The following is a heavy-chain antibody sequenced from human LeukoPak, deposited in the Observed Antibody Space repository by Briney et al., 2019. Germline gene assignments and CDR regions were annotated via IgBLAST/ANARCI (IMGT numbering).Heavy chain of an antibody. CDR2: ISSNGGST. CDR3: AREDDSRGDKIDY. D-gene: IGHD3-22*01. CDR1: GFTFSSYA. Sequence: GGSLRLSCAASGFTFSSYAMHWVRQAPGKGLEYVSAISSNGGSTYYANSVKGRFTISRDNSKNTLYLQMGSLRAEDMAVYYCAREDDSRGDKIDYWGQGTLVTVSS. J-gene: IGHJ4*02. V-gene: IGHV3-64*01.